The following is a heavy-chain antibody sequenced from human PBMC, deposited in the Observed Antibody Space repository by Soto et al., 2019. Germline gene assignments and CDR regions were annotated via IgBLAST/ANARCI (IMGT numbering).Heavy chain of an antibody. CDR1: GFTFSSYA. Sequence: GGSLRLSCAASGFTFSSYAMSWVRQAPGKGLEWVSAISGSGGSTYYADSVKGRFTISRDNSKNTLYLQMNSLGAEDTAVYYCAKAPGWNDEILAFDIWGQGTMVTVSS. V-gene: IGHV3-23*01. CDR3: AKAPGWNDEILAFDI. CDR2: ISGSGGST. D-gene: IGHD1-1*01. J-gene: IGHJ3*02.